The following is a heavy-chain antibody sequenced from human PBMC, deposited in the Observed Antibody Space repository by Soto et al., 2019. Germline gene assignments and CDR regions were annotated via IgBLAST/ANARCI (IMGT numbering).Heavy chain of an antibody. D-gene: IGHD2-15*01. J-gene: IGHJ5*02. Sequence: QLQLQESGPGLVKPSETLSLTCTVSGGSISSSSYYWGWIRQPPGKRLEWIGSIYYSGSTYYNPSLKSRVTISVDTSKNQFSLKLSSVTAADTAVYYCARPSLYCSGGSCYSKWFDPWGQGTLVTVSS. V-gene: IGHV4-39*01. CDR2: IYYSGST. CDR3: ARPSLYCSGGSCYSKWFDP. CDR1: GGSISSSSYY.